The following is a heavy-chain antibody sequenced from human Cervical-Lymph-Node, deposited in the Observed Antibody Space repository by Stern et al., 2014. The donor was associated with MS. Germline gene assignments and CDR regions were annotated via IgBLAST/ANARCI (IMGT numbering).Heavy chain of an antibody. Sequence: EEQLVESGGGLVQPGGSLRLSCAASGFTFSSYWMHWVRQAPGKGLVWVSRINTDGRSTNYADSVKGRFTISRDNAKNTLYLRMNSLRVEDTAVYYCARGTVAAAGTDYWGQGTLVTVSS. CDR3: ARGTVAAAGTDY. CDR2: INTDGRST. D-gene: IGHD6-13*01. CDR1: GFTFSSYW. V-gene: IGHV3-74*01. J-gene: IGHJ4*02.